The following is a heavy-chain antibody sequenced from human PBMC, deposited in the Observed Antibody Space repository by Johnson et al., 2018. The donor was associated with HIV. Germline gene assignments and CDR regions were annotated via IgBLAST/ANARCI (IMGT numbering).Heavy chain of an antibody. V-gene: IGHV3-30*04. CDR2: ISSDESKK. Sequence: VQLVESGGGVVQPGRSLRLSCAAPGFTLSRYAMHWVRQAPGKGLEWLAVISSDESKKYYADSVKGRLTISRDNSKNTLYLQMNSLRTEDTAVYYCARGGGLGAFDIWGQGTKVTVSS. CDR1: GFTLSRYA. CDR3: ARGGGLGAFDI. D-gene: IGHD3-16*01. J-gene: IGHJ3*02.